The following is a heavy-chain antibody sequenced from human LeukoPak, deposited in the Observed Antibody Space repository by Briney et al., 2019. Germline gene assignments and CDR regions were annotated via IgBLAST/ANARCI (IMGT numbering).Heavy chain of an antibody. V-gene: IGHV1-8*03. CDR3: ARGHWAFVDTPSPIDY. Sequence: ASVKVSCKASGYTFTSYDINWVRQATGQRLEWMGWMNPNSGNTGYAQKFQGRVTITRNTSISTAYMELSSLRSEDTAVYYCARGHWAFVDTPSPIDYWGQGTLVTVSS. J-gene: IGHJ4*02. D-gene: IGHD5-18*01. CDR1: GYTFTSYD. CDR2: MNPNSGNT.